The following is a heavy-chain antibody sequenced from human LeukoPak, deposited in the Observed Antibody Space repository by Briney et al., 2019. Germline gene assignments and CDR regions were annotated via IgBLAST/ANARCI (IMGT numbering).Heavy chain of an antibody. Sequence: SGTLSLTCAVSGGSISSGGYSWSWIRQPPGKGLEWIGYIYHSGSTYYNPSLKSRVTISVDRSKNQFSLKLSSVTAADTAVYYCARRDSSRACLDVWGKGTTVTVSS. CDR2: IYHSGST. J-gene: IGHJ6*04. CDR1: GGSISSGGYS. CDR3: ARRDSSRACLDV. D-gene: IGHD6-13*01. V-gene: IGHV4-30-2*01.